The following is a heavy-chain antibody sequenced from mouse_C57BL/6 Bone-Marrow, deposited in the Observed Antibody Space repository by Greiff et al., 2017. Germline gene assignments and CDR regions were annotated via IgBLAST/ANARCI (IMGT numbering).Heavy chain of an antibody. V-gene: IGHV5-4*01. CDR1: GFTFSSYA. Sequence: EVQGVESGGGLVKPGGSLKLSCAASGFTFSSYAMSWVRQTPEKRLEWVATISDGGSYTYYPDNVKGRFTISRDNAKNNLYLQMSHLKSEDTAMXYCARAPLYGSSYGYFDVWGTGTTVTVSS. CDR2: ISDGGSYT. J-gene: IGHJ1*03. CDR3: ARAPLYGSSYGYFDV. D-gene: IGHD1-1*01.